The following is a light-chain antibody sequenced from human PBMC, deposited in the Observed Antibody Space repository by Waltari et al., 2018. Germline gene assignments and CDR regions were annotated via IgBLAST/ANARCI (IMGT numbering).Light chain of an antibody. CDR2: RNN. J-gene: IGLJ1*01. CDR1: NSNLGSNY. Sequence: QSVLTQPPSASETPGQRVTISCSGSNSNLGSNYLYWYQQLPGTAPKLLIYRNNQRPYGGPDRFSASKSGTSASLAISGLRSEDEAVYYCASWDDSHYVFGTGTQVTVL. V-gene: IGLV1-47*01. CDR3: ASWDDSHYV.